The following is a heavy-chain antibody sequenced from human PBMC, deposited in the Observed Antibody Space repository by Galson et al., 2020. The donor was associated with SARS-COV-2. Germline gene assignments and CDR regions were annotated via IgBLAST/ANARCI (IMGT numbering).Heavy chain of an antibody. V-gene: IGHV1-2*02. CDR3: ARSDGSGYHGNDY. CDR1: GYTFTGYY. D-gene: IGHD3-22*01. Sequence: ASVKVSCKASGYTFTGYYMHWVRQAPGQGLEWMGWINPNSSGTNYAQKFQGRVTMTRDTSISTAYMELSRLRSDDTAVYYCARSDGSGYHGNDYWGQGTLVTVSS. CDR2: INPNSSGT. J-gene: IGHJ4*02.